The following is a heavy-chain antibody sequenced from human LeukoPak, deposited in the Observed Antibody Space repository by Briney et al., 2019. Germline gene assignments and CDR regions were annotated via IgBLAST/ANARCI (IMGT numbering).Heavy chain of an antibody. V-gene: IGHV1-18*01. CDR1: GYTFTSYD. J-gene: IGHJ4*02. CDR2: ISAYNGNT. CDR3: ARHTYYYDSSVLDY. D-gene: IGHD3-22*01. Sequence: ASVKVSCKASGYTFTSYDINWVRQATGQGLEWMGWISAYNGNTNYAQKLQGRVTMTTDTSTSTAYMELRSLRSDDTAVYYCARHTYYYDSSVLDYWGQGTLVTVSS.